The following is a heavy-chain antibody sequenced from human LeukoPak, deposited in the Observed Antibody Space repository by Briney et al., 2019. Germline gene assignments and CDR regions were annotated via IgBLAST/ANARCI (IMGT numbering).Heavy chain of an antibody. Sequence: AGSLTLSCPASGFTFSSYGMHWVRQAPGKGLEWVAFIRNDGSNKYYADSVKGRFNITRDNSKNTLYLQMNRLRAEDTAVYYCAKDGRDFLIPGYSYGYYYYYYMDVWGKGTTVTISS. D-gene: IGHD5-18*01. CDR2: IRNDGSNK. CDR1: GFTFSSYG. V-gene: IGHV3-30*02. J-gene: IGHJ6*03. CDR3: AKDGRDFLIPGYSYGYYYYYYMDV.